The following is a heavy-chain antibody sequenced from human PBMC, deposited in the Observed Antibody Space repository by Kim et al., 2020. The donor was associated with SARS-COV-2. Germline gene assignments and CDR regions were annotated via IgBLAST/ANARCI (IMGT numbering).Heavy chain of an antibody. CDR1: GYTFTGYY. D-gene: IGHD4-17*01. V-gene: IGHV1-2*06. CDR3: ARVGTTVVTQDAFDI. J-gene: IGHJ3*02. Sequence: ASVKVSCKASGYTFTGYYMHWVRQAPGQGLEWMGRINPNSGGTNYAQKFQGRVTMTRDTSISTAYMELSRLRSDDTAVYYCARVGTTVVTQDAFDIWGQGTMVTVSS. CDR2: INPNSGGT.